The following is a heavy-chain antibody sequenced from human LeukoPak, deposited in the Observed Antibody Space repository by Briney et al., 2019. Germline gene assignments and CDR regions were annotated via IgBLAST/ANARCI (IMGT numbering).Heavy chain of an antibody. CDR3: AREAGSEGAY. Sequence: ASVTVSCKASGYTFTSHDINWVRQASGQGPEWMGWINPRTGDRGYAQKFQGRVTITRSTSMNTAYMELNSLRAEDTAVYYCAREAGSEGAYWGQGTLVTVSS. CDR2: INPRTGDR. V-gene: IGHV1-8*01. J-gene: IGHJ4*02. D-gene: IGHD1-26*01. CDR1: GYTFTSHD.